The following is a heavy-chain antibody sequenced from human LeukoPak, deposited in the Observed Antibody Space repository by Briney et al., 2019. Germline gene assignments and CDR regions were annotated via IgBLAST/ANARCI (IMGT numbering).Heavy chain of an antibody. CDR2: ISGSGNIT. J-gene: IGHJ4*02. Sequence: GGSLRLSCAASGFTFSSYAMSWVRQAPGEGLEWVSAISGSGNITFYADSVKGRFTISRDNSKNTLSLQMNSLRAEDTAIYYCAKRVGGNYYDTSGGQGTLVTVSS. D-gene: IGHD3-22*01. CDR3: AKRVGGNYYDTS. V-gene: IGHV3-23*01. CDR1: GFTFSSYA.